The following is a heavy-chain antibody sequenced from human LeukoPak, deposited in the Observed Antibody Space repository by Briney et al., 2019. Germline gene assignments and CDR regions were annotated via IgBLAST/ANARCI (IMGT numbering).Heavy chain of an antibody. CDR2: IYYSGST. V-gene: IGHV4-59*01. CDR1: GGSISSYY. J-gene: IGHJ6*02. Sequence: PSETLSLTCTVSGGSISSYYWSWIRQPPGKGLEWIGYIYYSGSTNYNPSLKSRVTISVDTSKSQFSLKLSSVTAADTAVYYCARTSRYSSSWLYYYYGMDVWGQGTTVTVSS. D-gene: IGHD6-13*01. CDR3: ARTSRYSSSWLYYYYGMDV.